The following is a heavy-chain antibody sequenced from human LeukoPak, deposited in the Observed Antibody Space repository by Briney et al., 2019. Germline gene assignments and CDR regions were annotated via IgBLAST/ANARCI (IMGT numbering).Heavy chain of an antibody. Sequence: SVKVSCKASGGTFTTYGITWVRQAPGQGLEWMGGIIPMFGTTIYAQKFQGSVTITADESTSIAYMELSSLRSEDTAVYYCARARDYYDSSGYPNLAFDYWGQGTLVTVSS. D-gene: IGHD3-22*01. V-gene: IGHV1-69*01. CDR3: ARARDYYDSSGYPNLAFDY. CDR1: GGTFTTYG. CDR2: IIPMFGTT. J-gene: IGHJ4*02.